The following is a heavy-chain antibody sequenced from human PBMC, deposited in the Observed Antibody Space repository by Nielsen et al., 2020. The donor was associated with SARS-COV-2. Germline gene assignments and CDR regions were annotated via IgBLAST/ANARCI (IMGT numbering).Heavy chain of an antibody. Sequence: SLKISCAASGFTFDDYAMHWVRHAPGKGLEWVSGISWNGGSIGYADSVKGRFTISRDNAKNSLYLQMNSLRTEDTALYYCAKDMVASPGSYYGMDVWGQGTTVTVSS. V-gene: IGHV3-9*01. D-gene: IGHD2-15*01. CDR1: GFTFDDYA. CDR3: AKDMVASPGSYYGMDV. J-gene: IGHJ6*02. CDR2: ISWNGGSI.